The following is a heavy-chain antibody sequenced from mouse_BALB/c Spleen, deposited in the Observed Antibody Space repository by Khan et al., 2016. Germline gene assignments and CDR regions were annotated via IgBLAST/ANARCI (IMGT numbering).Heavy chain of an antibody. CDR2: ISSGGTT. V-gene: IGHV5-6-5*01. D-gene: IGHD1-1*01. CDR1: GFTFSSHA. J-gene: IGHJ2*01. Sequence: EVELVESGGGLVKPGGSLKLSCAASGFTFSSHAMSWVRQTPEKRLEWVASISSGGTTFYPDSLKGRFTISRANARNILYLQMSSLRSEDTAMYYFVRGVMIVVDYFDYMGQGTTLTVSS. CDR3: VRGVMIVVDYFDY.